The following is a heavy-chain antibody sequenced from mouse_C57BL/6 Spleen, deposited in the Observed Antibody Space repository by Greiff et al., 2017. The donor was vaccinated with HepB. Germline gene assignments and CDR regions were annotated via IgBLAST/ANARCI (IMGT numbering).Heavy chain of an antibody. D-gene: IGHD2-3*01. J-gene: IGHJ2*01. CDR1: GFTFSSYG. Sequence: EVQLQQSGGDLVKPGGSLKLSCAASGFTFSSYGMSWVRQTPDKRLEWVATISSGGSYTYYPDSVKGRFTISRDNAKNTLYLQMSSLKSEDTAMYYCARHERLYDGYYRVYFDYWGQGTTLTVSS. V-gene: IGHV5-6*01. CDR3: ARHERLYDGYYRVYFDY. CDR2: ISSGGSYT.